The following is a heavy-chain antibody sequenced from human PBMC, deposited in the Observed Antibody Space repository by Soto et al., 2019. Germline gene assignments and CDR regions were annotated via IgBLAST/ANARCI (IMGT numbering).Heavy chain of an antibody. Sequence: GGSLRLSCAASGFTVSSNYMSWVRQAPGKGLEWVSVIYSGGSTYYADSVKGRFTISRDNSKNTLYLQMNSLRAEDTAVYYCGSALLPHDAFDIWGQGTMVTVSS. CDR2: IYSGGST. CDR1: GFTVSSNY. V-gene: IGHV3-66*01. CDR3: GSALLPHDAFDI. J-gene: IGHJ3*02.